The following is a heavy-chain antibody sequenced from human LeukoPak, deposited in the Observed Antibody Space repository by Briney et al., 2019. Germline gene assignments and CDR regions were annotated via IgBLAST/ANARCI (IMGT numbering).Heavy chain of an antibody. CDR3: ARSRLRRYSSSWYEAHRDY. CDR1: GGSISTSSYY. V-gene: IGHV4-39*07. D-gene: IGHD6-13*01. J-gene: IGHJ4*02. Sequence: KTSETLSLTCTVSGGSISTSSYYWGWVRQPPGKGLEWIGNIFYSGSTYYSPSLKSRVTISVDTSKNQFSLKLSSVTAADTAVYYCARSRLRRYSSSWYEAHRDYWGQGALVTVSS. CDR2: IFYSGST.